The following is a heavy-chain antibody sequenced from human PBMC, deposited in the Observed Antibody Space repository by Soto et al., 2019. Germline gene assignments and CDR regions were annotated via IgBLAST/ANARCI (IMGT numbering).Heavy chain of an antibody. CDR3: ARGGYSGYDKYYFDY. Sequence: TLSLTCTVSGGSISSGGYYWSWIRQHPGKGLEWIGYIYYSGSTYYNPSLKSRVTISVDTSKNQFSLKLSSVTAADTAVYYCARGGYSGYDKYYFDYWGQGTLVTVSS. CDR1: GGSISSGGYY. CDR2: IYYSGST. V-gene: IGHV4-31*03. J-gene: IGHJ4*02. D-gene: IGHD5-12*01.